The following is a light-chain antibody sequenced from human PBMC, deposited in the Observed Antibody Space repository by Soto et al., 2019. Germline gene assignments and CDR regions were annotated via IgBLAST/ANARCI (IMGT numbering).Light chain of an antibody. CDR2: NAS. V-gene: IGKV3-15*01. J-gene: IGKJ1*01. CDR1: QSVTTN. CDR3: QQYHNWWT. Sequence: EIVMTQSPATLSVSPGERATLSCRATQSVTTNLAWYQQKPGRAPRLLIYNASTRATGVPARFSGSGSGTEFTLTISSLQSEDFAVYYCQQYHNWWTFGQGTKV.